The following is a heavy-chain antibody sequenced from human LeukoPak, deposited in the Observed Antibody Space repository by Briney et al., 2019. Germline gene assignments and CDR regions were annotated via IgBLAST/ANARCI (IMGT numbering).Heavy chain of an antibody. J-gene: IGHJ6*02. Sequence: SETLSLTCAVYGGSFSGYYWSWIRQPPGKGLEWIGEINHSGSTNYNPSLKSRVTITVDTSKNQFSLKLSSVTAADTAVYYCARVSNYYYYGMDVWGQGTTVTVSS. D-gene: IGHD2/OR15-2a*01. CDR3: ARVSNYYYYGMDV. V-gene: IGHV4-34*01. CDR2: INHSGST. CDR1: GGSFSGYY.